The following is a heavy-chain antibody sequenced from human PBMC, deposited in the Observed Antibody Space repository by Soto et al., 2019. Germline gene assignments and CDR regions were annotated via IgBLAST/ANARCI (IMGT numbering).Heavy chain of an antibody. Sequence: SETLSLTCTVSGGASNRYYWSWFRHPPGKGLEWIGYSYYSGSTIYNPSLKSRVTISIDTSKKQFSLNLNSVTAADTAVYYCARGDSSSWYLNLFPPSAQGTLVTVS. CDR1: GGASNRYY. D-gene: IGHD6-13*01. CDR3: ARGDSSSWYLNLFPP. CDR2: SYYSGST. V-gene: IGHV4-59*01. J-gene: IGHJ5*02.